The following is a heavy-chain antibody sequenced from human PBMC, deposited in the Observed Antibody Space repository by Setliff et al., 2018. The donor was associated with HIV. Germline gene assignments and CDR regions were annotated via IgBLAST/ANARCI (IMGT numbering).Heavy chain of an antibody. CDR1: GGSFNGYS. Sequence: LSLTCAVYGGSFNGYSWTWIRQPPGKGLEWVSYISSSDNTIHYADSVRGRFTISRDNAKNSLYLQMNSLRAEDTAVYYCSRGEKFGGSYSPAWGQGTLVTVSS. CDR2: ISSSDNTI. J-gene: IGHJ5*02. D-gene: IGHD1-26*01. V-gene: IGHV3-11*04. CDR3: SRGEKFGGSYSPA.